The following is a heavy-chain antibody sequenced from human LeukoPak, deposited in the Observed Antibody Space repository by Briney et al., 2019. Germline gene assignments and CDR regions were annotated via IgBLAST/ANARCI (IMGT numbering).Heavy chain of an antibody. V-gene: IGHV4-34*01. D-gene: IGHD3-22*01. Sequence: PSETLSLTCAVYGGSFSGYYWSWIRQPPGKGPEWIGEINHSGSTNYNPSLKSPVTLSVETSKNQFSLKLSSVTAAVTAVYYCASSLYYYDPHSIHNWGQGTLVTVSS. CDR1: GGSFSGYY. J-gene: IGHJ4*02. CDR3: ASSLYYYDPHSIHN. CDR2: INHSGST.